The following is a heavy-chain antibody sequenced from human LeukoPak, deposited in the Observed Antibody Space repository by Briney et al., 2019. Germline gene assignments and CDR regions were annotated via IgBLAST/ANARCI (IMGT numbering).Heavy chain of an antibody. CDR3: ARAGVWDYSDSSGYHNAAFDI. CDR1: GYNFTGYY. CDR2: ISPNSGGP. J-gene: IGHJ3*02. D-gene: IGHD3-22*01. Sequence: ASVKVSCKASGYNFTGYYMHWVRQAPGQGLEWMGWISPNSGGPTYAHKLQGRVTMTRDTSISTAYMDLSRLRSDDTAVYYCARAGVWDYSDSSGYHNAAFDIWGQGTMVTVSS. V-gene: IGHV1-2*07.